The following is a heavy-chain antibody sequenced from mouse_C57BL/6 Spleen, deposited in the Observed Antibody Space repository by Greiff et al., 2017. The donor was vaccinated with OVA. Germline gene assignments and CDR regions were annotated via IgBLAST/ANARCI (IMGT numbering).Heavy chain of an antibody. CDR1: GYAFSSYW. CDR3: ARGTTVYYFDY. D-gene: IGHD1-1*01. V-gene: IGHV1-80*01. CDR2: IYPGDGYT. Sequence: QVQLQQSGAELVKPGASVKISCKASGYAFSSYWMNWVKQRPGKGLEGVGQIYPGDGYTNYNGKFKGKATLTADKSSSTAYMQLSSLTSEDSAVYFGARGTTVYYFDYWGQGTTLTVSS. J-gene: IGHJ2*01.